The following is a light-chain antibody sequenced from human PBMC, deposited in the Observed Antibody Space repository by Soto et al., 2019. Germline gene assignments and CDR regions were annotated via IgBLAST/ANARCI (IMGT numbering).Light chain of an antibody. V-gene: IGKV1-39*01. Sequence: DIQMTQSPSSLSASVGGRVSITCRASQSISNYLNWYQQKPGQAPRLLIYAASTLQSGVPPRFGGCRSVSDFTLTINSLQPVDFATYYCQQSYSTPPWTFGQGTKVEIK. CDR2: AAS. J-gene: IGKJ1*01. CDR1: QSISNY. CDR3: QQSYSTPPWT.